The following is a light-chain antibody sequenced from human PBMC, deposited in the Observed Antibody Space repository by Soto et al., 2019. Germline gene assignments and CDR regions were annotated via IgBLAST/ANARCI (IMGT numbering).Light chain of an antibody. V-gene: IGLV1-44*01. CDR3: AAWDDSLNGPV. CDR1: SSNIGSNT. J-gene: IGLJ2*01. Sequence: QSVLTQPPSASGTPGQRVTISCSGSSSNIGSNTVNLYQQLPGTAPKLLIYDNNQRPSGVPDRFSGSKSGTSASLAISGLQSEDEAAYYCAAWDDSLNGPVFGGGTKVPVL. CDR2: DNN.